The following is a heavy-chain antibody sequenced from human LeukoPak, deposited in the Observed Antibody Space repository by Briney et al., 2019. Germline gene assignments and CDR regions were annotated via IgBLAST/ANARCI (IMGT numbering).Heavy chain of an antibody. CDR2: INQDGTEK. J-gene: IGHJ4*02. D-gene: IGHD3-10*01. V-gene: IGHV3-7*01. Sequence: GESLRLSCAASGFTFTTYWMSWVRQLPGRGLEWVANINQDGTEKYYVDSVKGRFTISRDNAKNSLDLQMNSLRVEDTGIYYCVKVAKYYYGSETYYFFEHWGQGTPVTASS. CDR3: VKVAKYYYGSETYYFFEH. CDR1: GFTFTTYW.